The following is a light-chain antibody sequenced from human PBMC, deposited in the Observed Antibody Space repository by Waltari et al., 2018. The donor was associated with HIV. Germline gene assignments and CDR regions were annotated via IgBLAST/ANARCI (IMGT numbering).Light chain of an antibody. J-gene: IGKJ1*01. CDR1: QSVSSSY. CDR2: GAS. Sequence: EIVLTQSPGTLSLSPGERATLSCRASQSVSSSYLAWFQQKPGQAPRLLIYGASSRATGIPDRFSGSGSGRDFTLTISRLEPEDFAVYYCQQFGSPWTFGQGTKVEI. CDR3: QQFGSPWT. V-gene: IGKV3-20*01.